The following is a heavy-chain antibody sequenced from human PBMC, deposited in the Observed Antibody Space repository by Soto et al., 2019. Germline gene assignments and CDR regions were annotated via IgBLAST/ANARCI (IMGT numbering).Heavy chain of an antibody. CDR1: GFTFSSYA. D-gene: IGHD6-19*01. V-gene: IGHV3-23*01. Sequence: PGGSLRLSCAASGFTFSSYAMSWVRQAPGKGLEWVSAISGSGGSTYYADSVKGRFTISRDNSKNTLYLQMNSLRAEDTAVYYCAKDRNYIAVAGTGDWFDPWGQGTLVTVSS. CDR3: AKDRNYIAVAGTGDWFDP. CDR2: ISGSGGST. J-gene: IGHJ5*02.